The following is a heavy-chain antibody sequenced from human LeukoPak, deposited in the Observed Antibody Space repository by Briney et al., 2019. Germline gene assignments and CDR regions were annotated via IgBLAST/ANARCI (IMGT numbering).Heavy chain of an antibody. CDR2: ISGSGGST. Sequence: PGGSLRLSCVVSGFTFSSYGMSWVRQAPGKGLEWVSGISGSGGSTYYADSVKGRVTISRDNSKNTLYLQMNSLRAGDTAVYYCAKDGQLRGQGTLVTVSS. J-gene: IGHJ4*02. V-gene: IGHV3-23*01. CDR1: GFTFSSYG. D-gene: IGHD5-24*01. CDR3: AKDGQL.